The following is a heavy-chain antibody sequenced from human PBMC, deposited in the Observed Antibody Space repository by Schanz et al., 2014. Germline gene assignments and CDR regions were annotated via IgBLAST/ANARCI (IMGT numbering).Heavy chain of an antibody. D-gene: IGHD5-12*01. J-gene: IGHJ3*02. CDR2: INPSSGGT. Sequence: QVQLVQSGVEVKKPGASVKVSCKASGYSFTGYYMNWVQQAPGQGLEWMGWINPSSGGTNYAQKLQGRVTMTADTSTSTAYMDLKSLRSDDTAVYYCARGGSPEDVFDIWGPGTILTVSS. CDR1: GYSFTGYY. CDR3: ARGGSPEDVFDI. V-gene: IGHV1-2*02.